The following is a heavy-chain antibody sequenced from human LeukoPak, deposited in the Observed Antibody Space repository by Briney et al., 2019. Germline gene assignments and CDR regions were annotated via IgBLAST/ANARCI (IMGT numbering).Heavy chain of an antibody. CDR1: GFTFSSYW. CDR3: ARVGTPYSSSWYGYYYMDV. V-gene: IGHV3-7*01. CDR2: IKQDGSEE. Sequence: GGSLRLSXAASGFTFSSYWMSWVRQAPGKGLEWVAYIKQDGSEEYYVDSVKGRFTISRDNAKNSLYLQMNSLRAEDTAVYYCARVGTPYSSSWYGYYYMDVWGKGTTVTVSS. J-gene: IGHJ6*03. D-gene: IGHD6-13*01.